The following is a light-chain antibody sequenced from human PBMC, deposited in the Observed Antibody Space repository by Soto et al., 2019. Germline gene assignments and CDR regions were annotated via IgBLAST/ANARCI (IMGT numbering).Light chain of an antibody. CDR2: GTS. CDR1: QSVRSSN. CDR3: QHYGRSTWT. J-gene: IGKJ1*01. V-gene: IGKV3-20*01. Sequence: EMVLTQSPGALSLSPGERGTLSCRASQSVRSSNLAWFQQKPGQAPRLLIFGTSSRATGIPDRFSGSGSGTDFTLTISRLEVEDCAVYYCQHYGRSTWTFGQGTKVEIK.